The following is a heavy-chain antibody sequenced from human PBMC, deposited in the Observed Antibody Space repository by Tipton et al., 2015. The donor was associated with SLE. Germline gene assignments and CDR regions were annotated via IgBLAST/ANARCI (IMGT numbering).Heavy chain of an antibody. D-gene: IGHD3-16*01. CDR2: VSGYNGNT. CDR3: ARYYDGNSGGSLDY. CDR1: GYTFTSHS. J-gene: IGHJ4*02. Sequence: QLVQSGAEVKKPGASVKVSCKASGYTFTSHSISWVRQAPGQGLEWMGWVSGYNGNTNYAQKFQDRVTMTSDTSTNTAYMEVRSLGSDDTAVYYCARYYDGNSGGSLDYWGQGTLVTVSS. V-gene: IGHV1-18*01.